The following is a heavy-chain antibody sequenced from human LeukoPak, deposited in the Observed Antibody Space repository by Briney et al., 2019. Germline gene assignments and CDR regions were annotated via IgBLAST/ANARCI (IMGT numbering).Heavy chain of an antibody. D-gene: IGHD6-6*01. Sequence: QSGGSLRLSCAASEFTFSNYAMSWVRQAPGKGLEWVSGMSGSGGSTYYAASVKGRFTISRDNSKNTLYLQMNSLRAEDTALYYCAKERYSSSSAIEFDYWGQGTLVTVSS. CDR3: AKERYSSSSAIEFDY. CDR2: MSGSGGST. J-gene: IGHJ4*02. V-gene: IGHV3-23*01. CDR1: EFTFSNYA.